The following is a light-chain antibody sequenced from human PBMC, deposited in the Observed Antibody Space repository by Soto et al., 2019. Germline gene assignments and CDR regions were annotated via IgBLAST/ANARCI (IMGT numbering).Light chain of an antibody. J-gene: IGKJ3*01. V-gene: IGKV3-15*01. CDR1: QSVGSN. Sequence: EIVMTQSPATLSVSPGERATLSCRASQSVGSNLAWYQQKPGQAPRLLIYSTSTRATGIPARFSGSGSGTEFTLPISSLQSEDFAVYLCQQYNDWQFTFGPGTKVDIK. CDR2: STS. CDR3: QQYNDWQFT.